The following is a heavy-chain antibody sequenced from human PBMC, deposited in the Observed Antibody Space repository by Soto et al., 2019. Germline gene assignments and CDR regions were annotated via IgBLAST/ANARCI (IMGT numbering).Heavy chain of an antibody. CDR3: ARTFLSIVIPPGAIKFDP. V-gene: IGHV3-11*01. J-gene: IGHJ5*02. CDR1: GFTFSDYC. D-gene: IGHD2-2*02. Sequence: PGGSLRLSCAGSGFTFSDYCMSWIRQAPGKGLEWVSSISPSGGNIYYADSVRGRFTISRDNAKNSLYLRVNSLRAEDTAVYYCARTFLSIVIPPGAIKFDPWGQGTLVTVSS. CDR2: ISPSGGNI.